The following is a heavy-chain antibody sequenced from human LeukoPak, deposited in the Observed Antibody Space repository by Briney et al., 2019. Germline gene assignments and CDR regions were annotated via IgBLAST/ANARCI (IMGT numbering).Heavy chain of an antibody. CDR3: ARDSIAAAGTFDWFDP. D-gene: IGHD6-13*01. Sequence: GASVKVSCKASGYTFTSYYMHWVRQAPGQGLEWMGIINPSGGSTSYAQKFQGRVTMTRDTSISTAYMELSRLRSDDTAVYYCARDSIAAAGTFDWFDPWGQGTLVTVSS. CDR2: INPSGGST. J-gene: IGHJ5*02. CDR1: GYTFTSYY. V-gene: IGHV1-46*01.